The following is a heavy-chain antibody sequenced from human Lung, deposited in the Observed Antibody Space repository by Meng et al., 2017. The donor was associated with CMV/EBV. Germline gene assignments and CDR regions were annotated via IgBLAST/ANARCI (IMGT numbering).Heavy chain of an antibody. CDR1: GFTVTSNS. V-gene: IGHV3-53*01. D-gene: IGHD3-9*01. Sequence: GEXXKISCAASGFTVTSNSMTWVCQAPGKGLECVSVIYSGGDTKYANSVKGRFTISSDNSKNTLFLQMNYLKPGDTAVYYCARNSLDYDAFDIWGQGTMVTVSS. J-gene: IGHJ3*02. CDR2: IYSGGDT. CDR3: ARNSLDYDAFDI.